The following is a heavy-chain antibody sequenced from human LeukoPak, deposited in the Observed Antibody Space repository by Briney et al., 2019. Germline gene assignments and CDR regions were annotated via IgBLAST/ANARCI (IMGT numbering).Heavy chain of an antibody. CDR3: AREIPSGYYYPYYFDY. V-gene: IGHV1-18*01. Sequence: ASVKVSCTASGYTFTSYGISWERQAPGQGLEWMGWISAYNGNTNYAQKLQGRVTMTTDTSTSTAYMELRSLRSDDTAVYYCAREIPSGYYYPYYFDYWGQGTLVTVSS. D-gene: IGHD3-22*01. CDR2: ISAYNGNT. CDR1: GYTFTSYG. J-gene: IGHJ4*02.